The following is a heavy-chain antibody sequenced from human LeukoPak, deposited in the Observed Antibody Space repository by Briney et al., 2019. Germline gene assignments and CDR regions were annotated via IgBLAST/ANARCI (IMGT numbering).Heavy chain of an antibody. D-gene: IGHD1-1*01. CDR3: ARVDGSQGRYYFDY. Sequence: SETLPLTCAVSGGSISSYYWSWIRQPPGKGLEWIGYIYYSGSTNYNPSLKSRVTISVDTSKNQFSLKLSSVTAADTAVYYCARVDGSQGRYYFDYWGQGTLVTVSS. J-gene: IGHJ4*02. CDR1: GGSISSYY. V-gene: IGHV4-59*01. CDR2: IYYSGST.